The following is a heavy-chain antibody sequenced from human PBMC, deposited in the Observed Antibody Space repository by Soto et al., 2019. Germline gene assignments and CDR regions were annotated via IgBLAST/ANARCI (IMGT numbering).Heavy chain of an antibody. CDR3: ARRVEWLPNPSYWYFDL. CDR2: ISSSGSTI. V-gene: IGHV3-11*01. Sequence: GGSLRLSCAASGFTFSDYYMSWIRQAPGKGLEWVSYISSSGSTIYYADSVKGRFTISRDNAKNSLYLQMNSLRAEDTAVYYCARRVEWLPNPSYWYFDLWGRGTLVTVSS. CDR1: GFTFSDYY. D-gene: IGHD3-3*01. J-gene: IGHJ2*01.